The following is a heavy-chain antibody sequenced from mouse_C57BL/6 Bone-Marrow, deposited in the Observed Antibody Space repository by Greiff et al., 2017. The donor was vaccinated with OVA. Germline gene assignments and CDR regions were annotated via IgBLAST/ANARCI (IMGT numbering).Heavy chain of an antibody. CDR2: ISSGGDYI. V-gene: IGHV5-9-1*02. J-gene: IGHJ4*01. CDR1: GFTFSSYA. CDR3: TREDYYGSRGYYAMDY. Sequence: EVHLVESGEGLVKPGGSLKLSCAASGFTFSSYAMSWVRQTPEKRLEWVAYISSGGDYIYYADTVKGRFTISRDNARNTLYLQMSSLKSEDTAMYYCTREDYYGSRGYYAMDYWGQGTSVTVSS. D-gene: IGHD1-1*01.